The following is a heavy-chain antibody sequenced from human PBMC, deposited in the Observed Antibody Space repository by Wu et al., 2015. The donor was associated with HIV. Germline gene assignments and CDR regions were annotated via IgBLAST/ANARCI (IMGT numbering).Heavy chain of an antibody. Sequence: QVQLMQSGSEVKKPGASVKVSCKASGYDFDSHGISWVRQAPGQGLEWMGGIIPIFGTSNYAQKFQGRVTITADESTGTSYMDLSSLRSEDTALYFCARTRQQERLYSDDAFDVWGQGTLVTVSS. V-gene: IGHV1-69*13. CDR3: ARTRQQERLYSDDAFDV. CDR2: IIPIFGTS. J-gene: IGHJ3*01. CDR1: GYDFDSHG. D-gene: IGHD1-1*01.